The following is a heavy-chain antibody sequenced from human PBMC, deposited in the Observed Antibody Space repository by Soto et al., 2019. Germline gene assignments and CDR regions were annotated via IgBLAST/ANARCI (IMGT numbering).Heavy chain of an antibody. V-gene: IGHV3-30-3*01. CDR1: GFTFSSYA. D-gene: IGHD3-10*01. CDR3: AKAQPTYGSGSYYYYYGMDV. CDR2: ISYDGSNK. J-gene: IGHJ6*02. Sequence: GGSLRLSCAASGFTFSSYAMHWVRQAPGKGLEWVAVISYDGSNKYYADSVKGRFTISRDNSKNTLYLQMNSLRAEDTAVYYCAKAQPTYGSGSYYYYYGMDVWGQGTTVTVSS.